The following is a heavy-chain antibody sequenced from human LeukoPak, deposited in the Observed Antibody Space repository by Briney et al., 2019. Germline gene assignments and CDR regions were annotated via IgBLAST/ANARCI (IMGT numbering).Heavy chain of an antibody. CDR1: GGTFSSYA. CDR3: AVYRSGPPLTDY. J-gene: IGHJ4*02. Sequence: SVKVSCKASGGTFSSYAISWVRQAPGQGLEWMGGIIPIFGTANYAQKFQGRVTMTRNTSITTAYMELSSLRSEDTAVYYCAVYRSGPPLTDYWGQGTLVTVSS. D-gene: IGHD6-19*01. V-gene: IGHV1-69*05. CDR2: IIPIFGTA.